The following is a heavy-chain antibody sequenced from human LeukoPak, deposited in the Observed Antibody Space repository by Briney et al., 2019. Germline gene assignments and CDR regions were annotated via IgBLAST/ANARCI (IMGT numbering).Heavy chain of an antibody. CDR3: ARPGGTGIGS. CDR2: IYYSGST. D-gene: IGHD1-1*01. J-gene: IGHJ5*02. Sequence: SETLSLTCTVSGGSISSSSYYWGWIRQPPGKGLEWIGSIYYSGSTYYNPSLKSRVTISADTSKNQFSLKLSSVTAADTAVYYCARPGGTGIGSWGQGTLVTVSS. V-gene: IGHV4-39*01. CDR1: GGSISSSSYY.